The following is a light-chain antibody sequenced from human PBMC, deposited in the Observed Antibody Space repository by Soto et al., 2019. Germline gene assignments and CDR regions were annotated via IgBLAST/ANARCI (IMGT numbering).Light chain of an antibody. CDR2: GAS. J-gene: IGKJ2*01. CDR1: QGITTF. V-gene: IGKV1-17*03. CDR3: LQHNSYPYT. Sequence: DIQMTQSPSAVSASVGDTVTVTCRASQGITTFLAWFRRRPGKVPERLIYGASSLQSGVPSRFSGRGSGTEFTLTISSLQPEDFGTYYCLQHNSYPYTFGPGTKVEIK.